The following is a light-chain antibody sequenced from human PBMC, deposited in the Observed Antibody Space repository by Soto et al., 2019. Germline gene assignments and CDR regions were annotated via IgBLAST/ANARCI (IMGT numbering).Light chain of an antibody. CDR1: QSVSINN. CDR2: GAS. J-gene: IGKJ4*01. CDR3: QQYGRT. V-gene: IGKV3-20*01. Sequence: EIVLTQSPGTLSLFPGERTTLFCRASQSVSINNLAWYPQQPGQAPRLLIYGASSRATGIPDRFSGSGSGTDFTLTINTLEPEDSAVYYCQQYGRTFGGGTKVDIK.